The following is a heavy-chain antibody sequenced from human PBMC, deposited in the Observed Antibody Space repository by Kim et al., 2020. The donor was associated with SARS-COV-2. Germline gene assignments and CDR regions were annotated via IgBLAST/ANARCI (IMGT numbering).Heavy chain of an antibody. V-gene: IGHV4-39*01. CDR3: ARQTPGGYNLYYIHY. Sequence: SETLSLTCSVSGGSITTSPYYWGWLRQPPGKGLAWIGTISYTGTFYYNSSLESRITISVDTSRNQFSLRLTSVTAADTAIYYCARQTPGGYNLYYIHYWG. D-gene: IGHD5-12*01. CDR2: ISYTGTF. CDR1: GGSITTSPYY. J-gene: IGHJ4*01.